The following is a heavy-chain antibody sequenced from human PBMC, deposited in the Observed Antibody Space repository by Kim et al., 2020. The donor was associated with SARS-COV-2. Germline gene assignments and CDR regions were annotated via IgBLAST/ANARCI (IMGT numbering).Heavy chain of an antibody. V-gene: IGHV1-18*01. D-gene: IGHD3-3*01. Sequence: APKLQGRVTMTTDTSTSTAYMELRSLRSDDTAVYYCARGKGGVVIDFWDYWGQGTLVTVSS. J-gene: IGHJ4*02. CDR3: ARGKGGVVIDFWDY.